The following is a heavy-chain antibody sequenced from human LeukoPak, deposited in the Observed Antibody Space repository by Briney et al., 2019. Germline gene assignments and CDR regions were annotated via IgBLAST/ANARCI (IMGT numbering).Heavy chain of an antibody. CDR3: ARDGFRGPSDY. D-gene: IGHD3-16*01. CDR2: INAYNGNT. Sequence: GASVKVSCKASGYTFNSYSINWVRQAPGQGLEWMGSINAYNGNTSYAQKVQGRVTMTTDTSTSTAYMELRSLRSDDTALYYCARDGFRGPSDYWGQGTLVTVSS. J-gene: IGHJ4*02. CDR1: GYTFNSYS. V-gene: IGHV1-18*01.